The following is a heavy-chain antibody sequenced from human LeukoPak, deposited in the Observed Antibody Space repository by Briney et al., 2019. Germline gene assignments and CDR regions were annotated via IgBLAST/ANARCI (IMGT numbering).Heavy chain of an antibody. CDR1: GGSFSGYY. D-gene: IGHD2-2*01. Sequence: SETLSLTCAVYGGSFSGYYWSWIRQPPGKGLEWIGEISHSGSTNYNPSLKSRVTISVDTSKNQFSLKLSSVTAADTAVYYCARVSLYCSSTSCYVGARIYYYYGMDVWGQGTTVTVSS. CDR3: ARVSLYCSSTSCYVGARIYYYYGMDV. V-gene: IGHV4-34*01. J-gene: IGHJ6*02. CDR2: ISHSGST.